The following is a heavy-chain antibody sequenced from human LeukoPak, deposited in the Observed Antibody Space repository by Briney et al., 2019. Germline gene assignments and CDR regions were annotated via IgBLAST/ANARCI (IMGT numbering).Heavy chain of an antibody. D-gene: IGHD7-27*01. CDR1: GFTFGSYG. CDR3: AKDSALGPADY. Sequence: GGSLRLSCAASGFTFGSYGMHWVRQAPGKGLEWVAVISYDGSNKYYADSVKGRFTISRDNSKNTLYLQMNSLRAEDTAVYYCAKDSALGPADYWGQGTLVTVSS. J-gene: IGHJ4*02. V-gene: IGHV3-30*18. CDR2: ISYDGSNK.